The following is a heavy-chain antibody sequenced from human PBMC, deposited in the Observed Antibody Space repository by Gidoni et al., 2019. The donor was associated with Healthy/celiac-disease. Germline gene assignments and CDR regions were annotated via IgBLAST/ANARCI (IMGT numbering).Heavy chain of an antibody. V-gene: IGHV3-66*01. CDR3: ARAPRGSQKGTGFDP. D-gene: IGHD3-10*01. Sequence: EVQLVESGGGLVQPGGSLRLSCAASGFTVSSNYMSWVRQAPGKGLEWVSVIYSGGSTYYADAVKGRFTIARDNAKNTLYLQMNSLRAEDTAVYYCARAPRGSQKGTGFDPWGQGTLVTVSS. J-gene: IGHJ5*02. CDR2: IYSGGST. CDR1: GFTVSSNY.